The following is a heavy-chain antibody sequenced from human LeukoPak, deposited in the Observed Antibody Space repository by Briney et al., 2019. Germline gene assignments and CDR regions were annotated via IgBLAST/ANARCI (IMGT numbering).Heavy chain of an antibody. CDR2: IKTDGSRI. Sequence: GGSLRLSCVASGFTFSSYWMTWVRQAPGKGLEWVANIKTDGSRIYYVDSVKGRFTISRDNAKNSLYLQMNSLRAEDTAVYYCARDLNWETYWGQGTLVTVSS. CDR3: ARDLNWETY. V-gene: IGHV3-7*01. J-gene: IGHJ4*02. D-gene: IGHD7-27*01. CDR1: GFTFSSYW.